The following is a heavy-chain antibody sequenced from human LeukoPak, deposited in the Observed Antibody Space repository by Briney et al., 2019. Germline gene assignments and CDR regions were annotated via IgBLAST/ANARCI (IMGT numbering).Heavy chain of an antibody. CDR1: GYTFTSYG. D-gene: IGHD3-10*01. J-gene: IGHJ6*03. CDR2: ISAYNGNT. CDR3: TRHRTGNYYYMDV. Sequence: ASVKVSCKASGYTFTSYGISWVRQAPGQGLEGMGWISAYNGNTNYAQKLQGRVTITTDTSTSTAYMELRSLRSDNTAVYYCTRHRTGNYYYMDVWGKGTTVTVSS. V-gene: IGHV1-18*01.